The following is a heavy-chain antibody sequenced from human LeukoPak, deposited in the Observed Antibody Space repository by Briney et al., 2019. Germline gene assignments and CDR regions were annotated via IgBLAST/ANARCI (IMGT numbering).Heavy chain of an antibody. V-gene: IGHV1-18*04. J-gene: IGHJ6*04. CDR2: ISAYNGNT. CDR1: GYTFTSYG. Sequence: ASVKVSCMASGYTFTSYGISWVRQAPGQGLEWMGWISAYNGNTNYAQKLQGRVTMTTDTSTSTAYMELRSLRSDDTAVYYCARQNFDWLFPGNYYYGMDVWGKGTTVTVSS. CDR3: ARQNFDWLFPGNYYYGMDV. D-gene: IGHD3-9*01.